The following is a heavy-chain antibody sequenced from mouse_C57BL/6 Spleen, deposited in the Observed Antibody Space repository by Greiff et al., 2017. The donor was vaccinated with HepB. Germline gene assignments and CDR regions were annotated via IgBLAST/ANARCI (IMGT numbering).Heavy chain of an antibody. Sequence: QVQLQQSGAELVRPGASVTLSCKASGYTFTDYEMHWVKQTPVHGLEWIGAIDPETGGTAYNQKFKGKEILTADKSSSTAYMELRSLTSEDSAVYYCTRSRERDYFDYWGQGTTLTVSS. J-gene: IGHJ2*01. CDR1: GYTFTDYE. CDR2: IDPETGGT. V-gene: IGHV1-15*01. CDR3: TRSRERDYFDY.